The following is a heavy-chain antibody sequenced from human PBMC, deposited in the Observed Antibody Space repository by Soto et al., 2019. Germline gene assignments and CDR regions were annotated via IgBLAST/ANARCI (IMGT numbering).Heavy chain of an antibody. CDR3: ARQRPQNYYYYGMDV. CDR2: IYYSGST. Sequence: AETLCLTCTVPGGSIISYYWSWIRQPPGKGLEWIGYIYYSGSTNYNPSLKSRVTISVDTSKNQFSLKLSSVTAADTAVYYCARQRPQNYYYYGMDVWGQGTTVT. CDR1: GGSIISYY. V-gene: IGHV4-59*01. J-gene: IGHJ6*02.